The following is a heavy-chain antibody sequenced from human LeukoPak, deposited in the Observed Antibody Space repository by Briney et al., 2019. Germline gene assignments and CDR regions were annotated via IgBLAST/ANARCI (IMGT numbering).Heavy chain of an antibody. Sequence: GGSLRLSCVASGFTLSEYYMSWIRQAPGKGPEWISSINSNGDKIEYVDSVKGRIIISRDNAKSSLYLRLNSLRVDDTAVYYCARSNYYTVDVWGQGTAVTVSS. CDR2: INSNGDKI. J-gene: IGHJ6*02. CDR3: ARSNYYTVDV. CDR1: GFTLSEYY. V-gene: IGHV3-11*01.